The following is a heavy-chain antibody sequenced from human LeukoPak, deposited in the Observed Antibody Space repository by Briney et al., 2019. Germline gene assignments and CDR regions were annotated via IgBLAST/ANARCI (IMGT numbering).Heavy chain of an antibody. Sequence: PSQTLSLTCAVSGGSISSGGYSWSWIRQPPGKGLGWIGYIYHRGSTYYNPSLKSRVTISVDRSKNQFSLKLSSVTAADTAVYYCARDCSGGSCTLSDYYYYGMDVWGQGTTVTVSS. D-gene: IGHD2-15*01. CDR3: ARDCSGGSCTLSDYYYYGMDV. J-gene: IGHJ6*02. V-gene: IGHV4-30-2*01. CDR1: GGSISSGGYS. CDR2: IYHRGST.